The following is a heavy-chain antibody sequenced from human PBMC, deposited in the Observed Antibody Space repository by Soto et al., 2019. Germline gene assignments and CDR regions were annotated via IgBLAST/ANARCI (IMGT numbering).Heavy chain of an antibody. CDR3: ASERLCGADCYXFDN. V-gene: IGHV1-2*02. Sequence: GASVKVSCKASGYNFTGYYMHWGRQAPGQGLEWMGWINPNSGGTNYAQKFQGRVTMTRDTSISTAYMELSRLRSDETAVYYCASERLCGADCYXFDNWGQGTQVTVSS. D-gene: IGHD2-21*02. CDR1: GYNFTGYY. J-gene: IGHJ4*02. CDR2: INPNSGGT.